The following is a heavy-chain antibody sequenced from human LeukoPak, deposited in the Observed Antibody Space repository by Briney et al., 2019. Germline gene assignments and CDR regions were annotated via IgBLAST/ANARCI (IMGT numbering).Heavy chain of an antibody. CDR1: GFTFSSYG. D-gene: IGHD1-26*01. CDR3: ASGSYQGPFDY. V-gene: IGHV3-30*03. CDR2: ISYDGSNK. Sequence: GGSLRLSCAASGFTFSSYGMHWVRQAPGKGLEWVAVISYDGSNKYYADSVKGRFTISRDNSKNTLYLQMNSLRAEDTAVYYCASGSYQGPFDYWGQGTLVTVSS. J-gene: IGHJ4*02.